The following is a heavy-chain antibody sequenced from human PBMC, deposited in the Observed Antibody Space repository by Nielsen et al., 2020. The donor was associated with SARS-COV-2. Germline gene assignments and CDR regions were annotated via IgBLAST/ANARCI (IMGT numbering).Heavy chain of an antibody. J-gene: IGHJ4*02. V-gene: IGHV3-30*03. CDR3: ATSGYSSGWGVY. D-gene: IGHD6-19*01. Sequence: GESLKISCAASGFTFSSYAMSWVRQAPGKGLEWVAVISYDGSNKYYADSVKGRFTISRDNSKNTLYLQMNSLRAEDTAVYYCATSGYSSGWGVYWGQGTLVTVSS. CDR1: GFTFSSYA. CDR2: ISYDGSNK.